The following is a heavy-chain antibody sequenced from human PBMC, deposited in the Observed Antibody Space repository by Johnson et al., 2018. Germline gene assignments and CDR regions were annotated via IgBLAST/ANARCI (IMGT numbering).Heavy chain of an antibody. J-gene: IGHJ6*02. V-gene: IGHV3-13*01. CDR2: ILTSGAT. D-gene: IGHD3-3*01. CDR1: GFTFSNYE. CDR3: ARRFSYYGLDL. Sequence: VQLVESGGGLVQPGGSLRLSCAASGFTFSNYEVYWVRQAARKGLEWVSLILTSGATYYADSVQGRFTLSRENARNSSYLHLSNLGAGDTAVYYGARRFSYYGLDLWGQGTTVTVSS.